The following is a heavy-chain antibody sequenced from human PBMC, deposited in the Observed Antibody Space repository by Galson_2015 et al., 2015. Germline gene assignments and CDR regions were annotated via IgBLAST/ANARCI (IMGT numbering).Heavy chain of an antibody. CDR3: ARISYYERSAYPDGRAFNI. CDR2: ISSGGGTT. D-gene: IGHD3-22*01. V-gene: IGHV3-23*01. CDR1: GFTFNIYG. J-gene: IGHJ3*02. Sequence: ALRLSCAASGFTFNIYGMTWVRQAPGKGLEYVSSISSGGGTTFYADSVKGRFTISRDNSKNMLYLQMNSLRAEDTAVYHCARISYYERSAYPDGRAFNIWGQGTMATVSS.